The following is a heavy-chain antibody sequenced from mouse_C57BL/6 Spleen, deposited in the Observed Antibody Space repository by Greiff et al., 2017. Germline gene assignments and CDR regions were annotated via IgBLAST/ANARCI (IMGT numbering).Heavy chain of an antibody. D-gene: IGHD2-1*01. J-gene: IGHJ2*01. V-gene: IGHV1-55*01. CDR3: ATDGNYVEGDY. CDR2: IYPGSGST. CDR1: GYTFTSYW. Sequence: QVQLQQPGAELVKPGASVKMSCKASGYTFTSYWITWVKQRPGQGLEWIGDIYPGSGSTNYNEKFKSKATLTVDTSSSTAYMQLISLTSEDSAVSYCATDGNYVEGDYWGQGTTLTVSS.